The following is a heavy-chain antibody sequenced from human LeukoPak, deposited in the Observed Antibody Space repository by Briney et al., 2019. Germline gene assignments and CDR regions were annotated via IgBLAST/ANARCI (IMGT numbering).Heavy chain of an antibody. CDR3: TRGRAAGD. D-gene: IGHD6-19*01. CDR1: GYTFTNND. Sequence: ASVKVSCKASGYTFTNNDINWVRQATGQGIEWMGWVSPDSGDTGYAPNFRGRVTMTTDTSINTAYMGLTSLTSEDTAIYYCTRGRAAGDWGQGHLVSVSS. V-gene: IGHV1-8*01. J-gene: IGHJ4*02. CDR2: VSPDSGDT.